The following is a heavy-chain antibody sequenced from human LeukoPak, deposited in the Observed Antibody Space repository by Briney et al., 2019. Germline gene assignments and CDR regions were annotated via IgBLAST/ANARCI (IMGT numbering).Heavy chain of an antibody. CDR3: ARAKPPRYSSSWYELKAYYFDY. CDR1: GFTVSSNY. J-gene: IGHJ4*02. D-gene: IGHD6-13*01. V-gene: IGHV3-53*01. CDR2: IYSGGST. Sequence: GGSLRLSCAASGFTVSSNYMSWVRQAPGKGVEWVSVIYSGGSTYYADSVKGRFTISRDNSKNTLYLQMNSLRAEDTAVYYCARAKPPRYSSSWYELKAYYFDYWGQGTLVTVSS.